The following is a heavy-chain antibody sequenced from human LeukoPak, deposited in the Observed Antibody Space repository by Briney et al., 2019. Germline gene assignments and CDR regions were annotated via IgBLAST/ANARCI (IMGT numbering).Heavy chain of an antibody. CDR1: GFTVSTYY. V-gene: IGHV3-53*01. J-gene: IGHJ4*02. CDR2: IYSGGST. Sequence: GGSLRLSCAASGFTVSTYYMTWVRQAPGKGVECVSVIYSGGSTYYADSVKGRFTVSRDNSKNTLYLQMNSLRAEDTAMYYCARGLGYCTSTTCLLPFDYWGQGTLVTVSS. CDR3: ARGLGYCTSTTCLLPFDY. D-gene: IGHD2-2*01.